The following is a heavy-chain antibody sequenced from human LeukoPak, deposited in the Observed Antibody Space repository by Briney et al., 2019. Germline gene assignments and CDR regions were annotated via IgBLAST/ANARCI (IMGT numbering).Heavy chain of an antibody. Sequence: SETLSLTCTVSGGSISSYYWSWMRQPPGKGLEWIGYTYNRGSTNYNPSLKSRVTILVDTSKNQFSLKLRSVTAADTAVYYCARDRPGIAVAGDAFDIWGQGTLVTVSS. CDR1: GGSISSYY. CDR2: TYNRGST. CDR3: ARDRPGIAVAGDAFDI. D-gene: IGHD6-19*01. J-gene: IGHJ3*02. V-gene: IGHV4-59*01.